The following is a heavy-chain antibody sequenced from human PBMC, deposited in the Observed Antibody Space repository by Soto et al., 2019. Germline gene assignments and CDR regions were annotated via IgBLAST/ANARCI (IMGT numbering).Heavy chain of an antibody. Sequence: SQTLSLTCAISGDSVSSNSASWNLIRQSPSRGLEWLGRTYYRSKWYNDYAVSVKSRITINPDTSKNQFSLQLNSVTPEDTAVYYCARVFGLAAAENWFDPWGQGTLVTVSS. J-gene: IGHJ5*02. V-gene: IGHV6-1*01. CDR3: ARVFGLAAAENWFDP. CDR1: GDSVSSNSAS. CDR2: TYYRSKWYN. D-gene: IGHD6-13*01.